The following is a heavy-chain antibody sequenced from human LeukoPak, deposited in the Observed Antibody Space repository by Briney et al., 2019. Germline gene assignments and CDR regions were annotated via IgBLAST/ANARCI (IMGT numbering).Heavy chain of an antibody. D-gene: IGHD6-19*01. CDR1: GFTFSDYY. J-gene: IGHJ4*02. V-gene: IGHV3-11*01. CDR2: ISSSGSTI. Sequence: GGSLRLSCAASGFTFSDYYMSWIRQAPGKGLEWVSYISSSGSTIYYADSVKGRFTVSRDNAKNSPYLQMNSLRAEDTAVYYCARGEYEYSSGWYSGYWGQGTLVTVSS. CDR3: ARGEYEYSSGWYSGY.